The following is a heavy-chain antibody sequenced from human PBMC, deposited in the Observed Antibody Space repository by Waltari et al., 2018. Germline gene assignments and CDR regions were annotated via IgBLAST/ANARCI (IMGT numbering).Heavy chain of an antibody. V-gene: IGHV3-49*04. CDR2: LRSKSYGGTT. CDR3: TRAPPWIAFDI. Sequence: EVKLVESGGGLVQPGRSLRLSCTASGSPFGALAMIWVRKAPGKGLEWVGFLRSKSYGGTTEYAASVKGRFTISRDDSKSIAYLQMNSLKTEDTAVYYWTRAPPWIAFDIWGQVAMGTVSS. J-gene: IGHJ3*02. CDR1: GSPFGALA. D-gene: IGHD1-1*01.